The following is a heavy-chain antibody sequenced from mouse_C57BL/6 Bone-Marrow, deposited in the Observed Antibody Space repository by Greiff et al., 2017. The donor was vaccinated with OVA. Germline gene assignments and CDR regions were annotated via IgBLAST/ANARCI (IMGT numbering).Heavy chain of an antibody. J-gene: IGHJ2*01. Sequence: EVQVVESGGDLVKPGGSLKLSCAASGFTFSSYGMSWVRQTPDKRLEWVATISSGGSYTYYPDSVKGRFTISRDNAKNTLYLQMSSLKSEDTAMYYCARHYYGSSYYWGKAPLSQSPQ. V-gene: IGHV5-6*01. CDR3: ARHYYGSSYY. D-gene: IGHD1-1*01. CDR1: GFTFSSYG. CDR2: ISSGGSYT.